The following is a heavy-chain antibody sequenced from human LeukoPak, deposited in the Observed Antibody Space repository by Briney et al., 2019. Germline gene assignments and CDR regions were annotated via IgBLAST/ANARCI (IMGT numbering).Heavy chain of an antibody. CDR3: ARWDIRGTAHQLDY. J-gene: IGHJ4*02. CDR2: INQDASVK. CDR1: GFTLSGHW. D-gene: IGHD2-15*01. Sequence: PGGSLRLSCAASGFTLSGHWMSWVRQAPGKGLEWVANINQDASVKYYVGSVKGRFTISRDNAKNSMYLQMNSLRAEDTAVYYCARWDIRGTAHQLDYWGQGTLVSVSS. V-gene: IGHV3-7*01.